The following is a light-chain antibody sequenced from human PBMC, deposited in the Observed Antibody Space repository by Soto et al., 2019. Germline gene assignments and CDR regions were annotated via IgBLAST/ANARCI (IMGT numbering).Light chain of an antibody. J-gene: IGKJ1*01. CDR1: QRVSSSY. Sequence: EIVLTQSPGTLSLSPGERATLSCRASQRVSSSYLAWYPPKPGQAPRLLIYGAASRATGIPDRFSGSGSGTDFTLTISRLEPEDFAVYYCQQYGTSPQTFGQETRVDIK. CDR2: GAA. V-gene: IGKV3-20*01. CDR3: QQYGTSPQT.